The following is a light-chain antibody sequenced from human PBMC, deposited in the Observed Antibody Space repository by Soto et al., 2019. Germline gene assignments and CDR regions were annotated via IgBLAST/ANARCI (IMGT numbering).Light chain of an antibody. CDR3: AAWDDSRDGPI. J-gene: IGLJ1*01. CDR2: NNN. CDR1: SSNIGSNS. Sequence: QSVLTQPPSASGTPGQRVTISCSGSSSNIGSNSVNWYQQLPGTAPKLLIYNNNQRPSGVPDRFSGSKSGTSASLAISGLQSEDESDYYCAAWDDSRDGPIFGTGTKLTVL. V-gene: IGLV1-44*01.